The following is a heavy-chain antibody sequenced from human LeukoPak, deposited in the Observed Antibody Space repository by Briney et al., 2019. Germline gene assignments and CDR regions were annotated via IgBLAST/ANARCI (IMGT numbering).Heavy chain of an antibody. CDR2: INAGNGNT. Sequence: ASVNVSCKASGYTFTSYAMHWVRQAPGQRLEWMGWINAGNGNTKYSQKFQGRVTITRDTSASTAYMELSSLRSEDTAVYYCATVDGGTEYFDYWGQGTLVTVSS. D-gene: IGHD3-16*01. CDR3: ATVDGGTEYFDY. V-gene: IGHV1-3*01. CDR1: GYTFTSYA. J-gene: IGHJ4*02.